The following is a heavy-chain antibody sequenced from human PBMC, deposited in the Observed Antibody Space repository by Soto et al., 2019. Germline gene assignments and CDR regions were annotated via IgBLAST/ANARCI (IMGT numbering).Heavy chain of an antibody. J-gene: IGHJ5*02. V-gene: IGHV4-59*01. D-gene: IGHD3-10*01. Sequence: PSETLSLTCTVSGGSLSSYYWSWVRQPPGKGLEWIGSIYYSGSTNYNPSLKSRVTISLDTSKNQFSLKLSSVTAADTAVYYCGRGLSDYGSGSYYSWFDPWGQGTLVTVSS. CDR1: GGSLSSYY. CDR3: GRGLSDYGSGSYYSWFDP. CDR2: IYYSGST.